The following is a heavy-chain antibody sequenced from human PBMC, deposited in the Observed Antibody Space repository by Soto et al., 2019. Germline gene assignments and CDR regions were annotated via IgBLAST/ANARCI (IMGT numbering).Heavy chain of an antibody. Sequence: GASLKISCKASGYSFTTYWIGWVRQMPGKGLEWMGIIYPGDSDTKYSPSLQGQVGISADTSISTAYLQWTSLKASDTAMYYCARSRRGAYSSGWYSPSGYYNYGIDVWGQGTKVTVSS. CDR3: ARSRRGAYSSGWYSPSGYYNYGIDV. CDR2: IYPGDSDT. V-gene: IGHV5-51*01. CDR1: GYSFTTYW. D-gene: IGHD6-19*01. J-gene: IGHJ6*02.